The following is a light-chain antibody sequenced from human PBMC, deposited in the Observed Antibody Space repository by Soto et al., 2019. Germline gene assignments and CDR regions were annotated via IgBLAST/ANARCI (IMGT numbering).Light chain of an antibody. CDR1: SSDVGGYNH. V-gene: IGLV2-14*01. CDR3: CSYTSLSTVV. J-gene: IGLJ2*01. CDR2: AVS. Sequence: QSALTQPASVSGSPGQSITISCTGTSSDVGGYNHVSWYQHSPGKAPKLILFAVSDRPSGVCHRFSGSKSGNTASLTISGLQADDEADYYCCSYTSLSTVVFGGGTKLTVL.